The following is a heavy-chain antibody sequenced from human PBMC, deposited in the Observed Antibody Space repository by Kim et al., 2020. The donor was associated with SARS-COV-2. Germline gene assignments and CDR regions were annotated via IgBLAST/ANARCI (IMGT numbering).Heavy chain of an antibody. J-gene: IGHJ5*02. CDR3: ARDADYYDSSGPS. CDR1: GGSISSGSYY. Sequence: SETLSLTCTVSGGSISSGSYYWSWIRQPAGKGLEWIGRIYTSGSTNYNPSLKSRVTISVDTSKNQFSLKLSSVTAADTAVYYCARDADYYDSSGPSWGQGTLVTVSS. V-gene: IGHV4-61*02. CDR2: IYTSGST. D-gene: IGHD3-22*01.